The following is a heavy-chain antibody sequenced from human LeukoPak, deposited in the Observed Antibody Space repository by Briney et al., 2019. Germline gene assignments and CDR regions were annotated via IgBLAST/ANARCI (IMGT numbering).Heavy chain of an antibody. CDR3: ARDQREKSPYSSSWFLRF. Sequence: PSETLSLTCTVSGGPISSSSYYWGWIRQPPGKGLEWIGSIYYSGSTHYNPSLKSRVTISVDTSKNQFSLKLSSVTAADTAVYYCARDQREKSPYSSSWFLRFWGQGTLVTVSS. V-gene: IGHV4-39*07. D-gene: IGHD6-13*01. CDR2: IYYSGST. CDR1: GGPISSSSYY. J-gene: IGHJ4*02.